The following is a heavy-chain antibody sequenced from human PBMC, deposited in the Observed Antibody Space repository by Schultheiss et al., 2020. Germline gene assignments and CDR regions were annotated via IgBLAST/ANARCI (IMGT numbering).Heavy chain of an antibody. D-gene: IGHD6-19*01. CDR1: GYTFTDYH. Sequence: ASVKVSCKASGYTFTDYHMYWVRQAPGQGLEWMGWVNPNSGGTNYAQKFQGRVTMTRDTSISTAYMELSRLTFDDTAVYYCARDGISSGDYWGQGTLVTVSS. J-gene: IGHJ4*02. CDR2: VNPNSGGT. CDR3: ARDGISSGDY. V-gene: IGHV1-2*02.